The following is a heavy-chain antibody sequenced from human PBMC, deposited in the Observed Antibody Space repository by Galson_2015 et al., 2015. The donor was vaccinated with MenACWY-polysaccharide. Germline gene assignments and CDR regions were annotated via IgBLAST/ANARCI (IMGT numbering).Heavy chain of an antibody. D-gene: IGHD3-3*01. CDR3: ARGDLTSDYYDFWSGYFSYDAFDI. Sequence: SVKVSCKASGYTFTGYYMHWVRQAPGQGLEWMGWINPNSGGTNYAQKFQGRVTMTRDTSISTAYMELSRLRSDDTAVYYCARGDLTSDYYDFWSGYFSYDAFDIWGQGTMVTVSS. V-gene: IGHV1-2*02. J-gene: IGHJ3*02. CDR2: INPNSGGT. CDR1: GYTFTGYY.